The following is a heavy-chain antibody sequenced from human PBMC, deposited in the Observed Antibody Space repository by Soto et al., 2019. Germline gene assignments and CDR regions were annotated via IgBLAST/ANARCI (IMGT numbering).Heavy chain of an antibody. CDR3: VTTRDGTTDFPH. Sequence: GEYLKISCQGSGSTVNSFWIGWVRQMPGEGLEWMGLMFPWNADTRYSPSFQGHVSISVDWSTGTGYLKGNTLRASDTAMYYCVTTRDGTTDFPHWGQGTAVTVSS. CDR2: MFPWNADT. J-gene: IGHJ4*02. D-gene: IGHD1-7*01. CDR1: GSTVNSFW. V-gene: IGHV5-51*01.